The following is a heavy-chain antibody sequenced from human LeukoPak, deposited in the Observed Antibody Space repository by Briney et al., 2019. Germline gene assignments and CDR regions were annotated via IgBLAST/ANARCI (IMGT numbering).Heavy chain of an antibody. CDR3: ARTTTMVRGVIIDFDY. Sequence: SETLSLTCTVSGGSISSYYWSWIRQPPGKGLEWIGYIYYSGSTNYNPSLKSRVTISVDESKNQFYLKLSSVTAADTAVYYCARTTTMVRGVIIDFDYWGQGTLVTVSS. D-gene: IGHD3-10*01. CDR1: GGSISSYY. J-gene: IGHJ4*02. CDR2: IYYSGST. V-gene: IGHV4-59*01.